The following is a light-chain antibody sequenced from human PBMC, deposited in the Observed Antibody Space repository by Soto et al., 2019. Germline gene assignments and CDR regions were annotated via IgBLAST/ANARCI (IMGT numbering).Light chain of an antibody. J-gene: IGKJ5*01. V-gene: IGKV3-15*01. CDR1: QSISSN. CDR3: QQYNRWPPIT. Sequence: EVVMTQSPATLSVSPGERATLSCRASQSISSNLAWYQQNPGQAPRLLIYHATARATGIPSRFSGSQSGTEFTLTISSLQSEDFAVYYCQQYNRWPPITFGQGTRLEIK. CDR2: HAT.